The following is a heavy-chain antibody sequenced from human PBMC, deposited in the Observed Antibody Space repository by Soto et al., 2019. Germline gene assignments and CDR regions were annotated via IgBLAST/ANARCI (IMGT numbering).Heavy chain of an antibody. J-gene: IGHJ4*02. CDR3: ARGLITGSHYSGGWYYFDS. D-gene: IGHD6-19*01. V-gene: IGHV4-34*01. Sequence: QVQLQQSGAGLLKPSETLSLTCAVYGESFSGYIWTWIRQTPGKGLQWIGQINHSGSASYNPSLXSRVTLSVHTSXSXFPXELSSVTAADTAVYYCARGLITGSHYSGGWYYFDSWGQGTQVTVSS. CDR1: GESFSGYI. CDR2: INHSGSA.